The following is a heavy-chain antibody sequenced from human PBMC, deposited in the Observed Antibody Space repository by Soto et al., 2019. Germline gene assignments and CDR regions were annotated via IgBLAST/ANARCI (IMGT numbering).Heavy chain of an antibody. V-gene: IGHV1-69*01. CDR1: GGTFSSYA. Sequence: QVQLVQSGAEVKKPGSSVKVSCKASGGTFSSYAISWVRQAPGQGLEWMGGIIPIFGTANYAQKFQGRATITADESTSTANMELSSLRSEDTAVYYCAREGPSSGRDYWGQGTLVTVSS. CDR3: AREGPSSGRDY. CDR2: IIPIFGTA. D-gene: IGHD6-19*01. J-gene: IGHJ4*02.